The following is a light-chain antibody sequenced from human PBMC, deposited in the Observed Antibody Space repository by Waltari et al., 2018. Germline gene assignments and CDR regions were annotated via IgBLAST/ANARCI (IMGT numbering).Light chain of an antibody. CDR1: QSLVPRDGNTS. V-gene: IGKV2-30*02. Sequence: DVVMTQSPLSLPVTLGQPASISCRSTQSLVPRDGNTSLNWFQQRPGQSPRCLIYKVSDRDSGVPDRFSGSGSGTDFTLKISRVEAEDVGVYYCMQGTHWPPTFGRGTRLEIQ. CDR3: MQGTHWPPT. CDR2: KVS. J-gene: IGKJ5*01.